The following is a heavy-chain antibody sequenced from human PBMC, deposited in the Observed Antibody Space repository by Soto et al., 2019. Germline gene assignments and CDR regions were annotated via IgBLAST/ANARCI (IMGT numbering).Heavy chain of an antibody. D-gene: IGHD3-16*01. CDR3: VRGGGAYAGSSLWFDS. J-gene: IGHJ5*01. CDR1: GFTFSHSA. Sequence: PGGFLRLSCSASGFTFSHSAMHWVRQAPGKGLEYVAAIGSTGASTYYPGSVKGRFIISRDNSKNTLFLQMNSLRPEDTAVYYCVRGGGAYAGSSLWFDSWGQGTLVTVSS. CDR2: IGSTGAST. V-gene: IGHV3-64D*06.